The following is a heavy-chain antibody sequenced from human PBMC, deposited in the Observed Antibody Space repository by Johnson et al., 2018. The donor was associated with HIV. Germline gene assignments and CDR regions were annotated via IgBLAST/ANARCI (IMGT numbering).Heavy chain of an antibody. V-gene: IGHV3-20*04. J-gene: IGHJ3*02. CDR2: INWNGGTT. CDR1: GFIFNDYG. Sequence: VQLVESGGGVVRPGGSLRLSCAASGFIFNDYGMSWVRQVPGKGLEWVSTINWNGGTTTYVDSVTGRFTISRDNAKTSLYVQMNSLRAEDTAVYYCAKDSERGYSYGWCGFDIWGQGTMVTVSS. D-gene: IGHD5-18*01. CDR3: AKDSERGYSYGWCGFDI.